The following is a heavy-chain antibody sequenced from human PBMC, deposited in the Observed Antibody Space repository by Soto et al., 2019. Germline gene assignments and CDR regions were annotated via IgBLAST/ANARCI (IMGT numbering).Heavy chain of an antibody. J-gene: IGHJ4*01. Sequence: LSLTCAITGDSVSSNSAGWSWVRQSPSRGLEWLGRTYYRSKWYYEYAVSVRGRITINPDTSKNQYSLQLNSVTPEDTAVYFCARGEQYSGRIFDYWGQGXLVTVYS. V-gene: IGHV6-1*01. CDR1: GDSVSSNSAG. CDR2: TYYRSKWYY. D-gene: IGHD1-26*01. CDR3: ARGEQYSGRIFDY.